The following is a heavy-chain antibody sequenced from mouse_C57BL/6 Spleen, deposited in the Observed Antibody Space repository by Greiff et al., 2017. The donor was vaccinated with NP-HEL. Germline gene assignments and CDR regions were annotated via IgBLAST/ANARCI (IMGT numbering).Heavy chain of an antibody. V-gene: IGHV10-3*01. CDR2: IRSKSSNYAT. D-gene: IGHD3-2*02. CDR3: VRGQLRLHYFDY. J-gene: IGHJ2*01. CDR1: GFTFNTYA. Sequence: EVQVVESGGGLVQPKGSLKLSCAASGFTFNTYAMHWVRQAPGKGLEWVARIRSKSSNYATYYADSVKDRFTISRDDSQSMLYLQMNNLKTEDTAMYYCVRGQLRLHYFDYWGQGTTLTVSS.